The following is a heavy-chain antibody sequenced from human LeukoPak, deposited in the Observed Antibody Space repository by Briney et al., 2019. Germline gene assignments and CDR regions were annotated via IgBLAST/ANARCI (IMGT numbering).Heavy chain of an antibody. CDR1: GGSISSHY. V-gene: IGHV4-59*08. J-gene: IGHJ4*02. Sequence: SETLSLTCTVSGGSISSHYWSWIRQPPGKGLEWIGYIYYSGSTNYNPSLKSRVTISVDTSKNQFSLKLSSVTAADTAVYYCARRLRTYFDYWGQESLVTVSS. CDR3: ARRLRTYFDY. CDR2: IYYSGST.